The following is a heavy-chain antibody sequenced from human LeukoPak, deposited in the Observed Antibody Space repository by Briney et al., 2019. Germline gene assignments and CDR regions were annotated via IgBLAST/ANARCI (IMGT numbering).Heavy chain of an antibody. V-gene: IGHV3-30*18. CDR1: GFTFSSYG. D-gene: IGHD3-3*01. CDR3: AKGRVFGVVIPSFDY. J-gene: IGHJ4*02. CDR2: ISYDGSNK. Sequence: GGSLRLSCAASGFTFSSYGMHWVRQAPGKGLEWVAVISYDGSNKYYADSVKGRFTISRDNSKNTPYLQMNSLRAEDTAVYYCAKGRVFGVVIPSFDYWGQGTLVTVSS.